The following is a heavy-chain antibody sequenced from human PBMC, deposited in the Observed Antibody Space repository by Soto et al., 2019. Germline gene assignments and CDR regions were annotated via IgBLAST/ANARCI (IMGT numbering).Heavy chain of an antibody. CDR3: AKDMGAGAAFDY. J-gene: IGHJ4*02. V-gene: IGHV3-9*01. CDR1: GFTFDDYA. D-gene: IGHD6-19*01. Sequence: EVQLVESGGGVVQPGRSLRLSCAASGFTFDDYAMHWVRQAPGKGLEWVSGISWNSGSIGYADSVKGRFTISRDNAKNSLYLQMNSLRAEDTALYYCAKDMGAGAAFDYWGQGTLVTVSS. CDR2: ISWNSGSI.